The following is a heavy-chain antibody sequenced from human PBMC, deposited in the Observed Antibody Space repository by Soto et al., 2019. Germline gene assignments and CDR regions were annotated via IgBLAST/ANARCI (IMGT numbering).Heavy chain of an antibody. CDR1: GGSITNYY. CDR3: ARDYPHSYDIYFLDY. J-gene: IGHJ4*02. V-gene: IGHV4-59*01. Sequence: PSETLSLTCTVSGGSITNYYWSWIRQPPGKGLEWIGYIYSSGSTNYNPSLRSRVTISADTSKNQVSLKLTSVTAADTAVYYCARDYPHSYDIYFLDYWGQGTLVIVSS. D-gene: IGHD5-18*01. CDR2: IYSSGST.